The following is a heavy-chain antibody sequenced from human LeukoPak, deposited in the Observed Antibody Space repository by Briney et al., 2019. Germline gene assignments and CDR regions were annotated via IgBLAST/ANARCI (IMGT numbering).Heavy chain of an antibody. CDR2: INPNSGGT. CDR1: GYTFTGYY. J-gene: IGHJ6*03. Sequence: GASVKVSCKASGYTFTGYYMHWVRQAPGQGLEWMGWINPNSGGTNYAQKFQGRVTMTRDTSISTAYMELSRLRSDDTAVYYCARDAPLAPIYRLYSGYDQNYYYYYYMDVWGKGTTVTISS. CDR3: ARDAPLAPIYRLYSGYDQNYYYYYYMDV. V-gene: IGHV1-2*02. D-gene: IGHD5-12*01.